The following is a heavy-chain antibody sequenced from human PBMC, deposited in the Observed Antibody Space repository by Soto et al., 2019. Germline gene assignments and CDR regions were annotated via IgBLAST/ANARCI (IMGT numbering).Heavy chain of an antibody. V-gene: IGHV3-30*18. CDR3: AKDPTLIIAELELSSAFDY. CDR1: GFTFSSYG. CDR2: ISYDGSNK. J-gene: IGHJ4*02. D-gene: IGHD1-7*01. Sequence: GGSLRLSCAASGFTFSSYGMHWVRQAPGKGLEWVAVISYDGSNKYYADSVKGRFTISRDNSKNTLYLQMNSLRAEDTAVYYCAKDPTLIIAELELSSAFDYWGQGTLVTVSS.